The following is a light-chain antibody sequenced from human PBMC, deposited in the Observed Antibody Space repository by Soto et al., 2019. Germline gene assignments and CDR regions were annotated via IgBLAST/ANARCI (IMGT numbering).Light chain of an antibody. CDR2: GAS. CDR3: QQYGSSVYT. V-gene: IGKV3-20*01. Sequence: EIVLTQSPGTLSLSPGERATLSCRASQSVSSSYLVWYQQKPGQAPRLLIYGASSRATGIPDRFSGSGSGTDFTLTISRLEPEDFAVYYCQQYGSSVYTFGQGTKLEIK. J-gene: IGKJ2*01. CDR1: QSVSSSY.